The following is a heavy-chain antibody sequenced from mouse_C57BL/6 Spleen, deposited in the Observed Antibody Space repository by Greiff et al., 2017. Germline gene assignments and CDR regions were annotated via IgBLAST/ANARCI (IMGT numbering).Heavy chain of an antibody. CDR2: ISSGGSYT. CDR3: ARQGYYDYGAGHYYAMGG. V-gene: IGHV5-6*02. Sequence: EVKLVESGGDLVKPGGSLKLSCAASGFTFSSYGMSWVRQTPDKRLEWVATISSGGSYTYYPDSVKGRFTISRDNAKNTLYLQMSSLKSEDTAMYYCARQGYYDYGAGHYYAMGGWGQGTSVTVSS. D-gene: IGHD2-4*01. J-gene: IGHJ4*01. CDR1: GFTFSSYG.